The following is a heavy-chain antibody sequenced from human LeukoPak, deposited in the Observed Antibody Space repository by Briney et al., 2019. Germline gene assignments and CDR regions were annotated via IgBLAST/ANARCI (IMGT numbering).Heavy chain of an antibody. J-gene: IGHJ5*02. Sequence: ASVKVSCKASGYTFTSYYMHWVRQAPAQGLEWMGIINPSGGSTSYAQKFQGRVTITRNTSISTAYMELSSLRSEDTAVYYCARVHTYYDFWSGYLRTGWFDPWGQGTLVTVSS. CDR2: INPSGGST. D-gene: IGHD3-3*01. CDR3: ARVHTYYDFWSGYLRTGWFDP. V-gene: IGHV1-46*01. CDR1: GYTFTSYY.